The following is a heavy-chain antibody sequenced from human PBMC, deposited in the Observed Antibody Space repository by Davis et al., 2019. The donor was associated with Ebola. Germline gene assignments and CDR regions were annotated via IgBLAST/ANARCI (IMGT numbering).Heavy chain of an antibody. V-gene: IGHV4-4*02. CDR1: GGSISSSNW. J-gene: IGHJ6*02. CDR2: IYHSGST. Sequence: GSLRLSCAVSGGSISSSNWWSWVRQPPGKGLEWIGEIYHSGSTNYNPSLKSRVTISVDKSKNQFSLKLSSVTAADTAVYYCARVGGGYSSSSGVYYYYGMDVWGQGTTVTVSS. CDR3: ARVGGGYSSSSGVYYYYGMDV. D-gene: IGHD6-6*01.